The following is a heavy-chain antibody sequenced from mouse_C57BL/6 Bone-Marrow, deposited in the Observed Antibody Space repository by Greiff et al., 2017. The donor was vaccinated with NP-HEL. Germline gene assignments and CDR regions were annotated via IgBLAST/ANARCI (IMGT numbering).Heavy chain of an antibody. CDR1: GYTFTSYW. CDR2: IDPSDSFT. Sequence: VQLQQPGAELVRPGTSVKLSCKASGYTFTSYWLHWVKQRPGHGLEWIGVIDPSDSFTNYNQKFKGKATLTVDTSSSTAYMQLRSLTSEDSAVYYCARWPGSSFWFANWGQETLVTVSA. CDR3: ARWPGSSFWFAN. D-gene: IGHD1-1*01. J-gene: IGHJ3*01. V-gene: IGHV1-59*01.